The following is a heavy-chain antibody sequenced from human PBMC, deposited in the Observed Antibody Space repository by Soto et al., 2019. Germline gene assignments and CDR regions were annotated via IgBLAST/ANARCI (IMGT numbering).Heavy chain of an antibody. J-gene: IGHJ5*02. CDR1: GFSLSTSGVG. CDR3: AHRQAARHAFDP. CDR2: IYWDDDK. V-gene: IGHV2-5*02. D-gene: IGHD6-13*01. Sequence: QITLKESGPTLVKPTQTLTLTCTFSGFSLSTSGVGVGWIRQPPGKALEWLALIYWDDDKYYSPSLKSRVTXXKXXSKNQVVLTMTNMDPVDTATYFCAHRQAARHAFDPWGQGTLVTVSS.